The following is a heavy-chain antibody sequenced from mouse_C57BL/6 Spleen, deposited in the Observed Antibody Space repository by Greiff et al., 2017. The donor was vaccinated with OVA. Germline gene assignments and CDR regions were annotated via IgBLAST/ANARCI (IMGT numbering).Heavy chain of an antibody. CDR1: GYTFTSYW. V-gene: IGHV1-69*01. Sequence: QVQLQQPGAELVMPGASVKLSCKASGYTFTSYWMHWVKQRPGQGLERIGEIDPSDSYTNYNQKFKGKSTLTVDKSSSTAYMQLSSLTSEDSAVYYCARRSGYYGYFDVWGTGTTVTVSS. D-gene: IGHD2-2*01. CDR3: ARRSGYYGYFDV. J-gene: IGHJ1*03. CDR2: IDPSDSYT.